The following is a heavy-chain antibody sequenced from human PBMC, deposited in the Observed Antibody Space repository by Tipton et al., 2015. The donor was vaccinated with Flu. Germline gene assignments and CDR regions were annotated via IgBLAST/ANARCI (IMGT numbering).Heavy chain of an antibody. V-gene: IGHV4-31*03. Sequence: TLSLTCTVSGGSISSGGYYWRWIRQHPGKGLEWIGYIYYSGSTYYNPSLKSRVTISVDTSKNQFSLKLSSVTAADTAVYYCAREGDYYDSSGPISLFYYWGQGTLVTVSS. J-gene: IGHJ4*02. CDR2: IYYSGST. D-gene: IGHD3-22*01. CDR1: GGSISSGGYY. CDR3: AREGDYYDSSGPISLFYY.